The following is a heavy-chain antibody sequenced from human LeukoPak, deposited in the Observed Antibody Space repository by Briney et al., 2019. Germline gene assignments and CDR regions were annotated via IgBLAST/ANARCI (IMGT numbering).Heavy chain of an antibody. CDR1: GFTFSSYA. CDR2: ISYDGSNK. V-gene: IGHV3-30*04. Sequence: GGSLRLSCAASGFTFSSYAMHWVRQAPGKGLEWVAVISYDGSNKYYADSVKGRFTISRDNSKNTLYLQMNSLRAEDTAVYYCARGGWTFDYWGQGTLVTVSS. D-gene: IGHD6-19*01. J-gene: IGHJ4*02. CDR3: ARGGWTFDY.